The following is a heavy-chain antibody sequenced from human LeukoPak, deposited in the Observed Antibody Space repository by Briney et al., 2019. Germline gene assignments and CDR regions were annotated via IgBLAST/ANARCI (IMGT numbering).Heavy chain of an antibody. CDR1: GFTFTSSA. V-gene: IGHV1-58*01. Sequence: GASVKVSCKASGFTFTSSAVQWVRQARGQRLEWIGWIVVGSGNTNYAQKFQERVTITRDMSTSTAYMELSSVRSEDTAVYYCAADLRYGDYELDAFDIWGQGTMVTVSS. CDR3: AADLRYGDYELDAFDI. D-gene: IGHD4-17*01. J-gene: IGHJ3*02. CDR2: IVVGSGNT.